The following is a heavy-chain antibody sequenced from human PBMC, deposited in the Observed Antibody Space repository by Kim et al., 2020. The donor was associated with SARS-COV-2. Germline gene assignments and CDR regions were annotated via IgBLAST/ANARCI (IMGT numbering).Heavy chain of an antibody. J-gene: IGHJ4*02. Sequence: VKGRFTNSRNNSKNTLYRQMSSLRDEDTAVYYCARGYYYGSSGYYYAVDYWGQGTLVTVSS. D-gene: IGHD3-22*01. CDR3: ARGYYYGSSGYYYAVDY. V-gene: IGHV3-30*15.